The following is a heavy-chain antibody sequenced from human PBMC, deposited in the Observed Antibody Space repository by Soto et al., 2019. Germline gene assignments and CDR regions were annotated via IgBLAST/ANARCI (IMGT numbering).Heavy chain of an antibody. CDR2: INAGNGNT. J-gene: IGHJ6*02. CDR1: GYTFTSYA. CDR3: ARDPSYYGMDV. V-gene: IGHV1-3*01. Sequence: ASVKVSYTASGYTFTSYAMHWVRQPPGQRLEWMGWINAGNGNTKYSQKYQGRVTITRDTSASTAYMELSSLRSEDTAVYYCARDPSYYGMDVWGQGTTVTVSS.